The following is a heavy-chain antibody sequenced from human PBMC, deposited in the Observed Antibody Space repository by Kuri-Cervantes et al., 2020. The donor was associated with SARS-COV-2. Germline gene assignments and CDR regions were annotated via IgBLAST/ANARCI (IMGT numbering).Heavy chain of an antibody. CDR1: GGSISSYY. Sequence: SETLSLTCTVSGGSISSYYWSWIRQPPGKGLEWIGYIYYSGSTNYNPSLKSRVTISVDTSKNQFSLKLSSVTAADTAVYYCARDLGGSNYGGGDYWGQGTLVTVSS. V-gene: IGHV4-59*01. J-gene: IGHJ4*02. CDR2: IYYSGST. CDR3: ARDLGGSNYGGGDY. D-gene: IGHD4-23*01.